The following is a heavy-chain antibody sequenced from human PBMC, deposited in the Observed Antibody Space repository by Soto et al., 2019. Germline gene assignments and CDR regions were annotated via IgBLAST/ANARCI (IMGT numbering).Heavy chain of an antibody. D-gene: IGHD3-22*01. J-gene: IGHJ4*02. CDR3: VKDSESSGYLTHLDY. CDR1: GFTFDDYA. V-gene: IGHV3-9*01. CDR2: LTWNGVVI. Sequence: EVQLAESGGALVQPGRSLRLSCVASGFTFDDYAIHWVRQTPGKGLEWVSGLTWNGVVIGYADSVKGRFTISRDNAKNSLYLEMNSLRPEDTALYYCVKDSESSGYLTHLDYWGQGTLVTVSS.